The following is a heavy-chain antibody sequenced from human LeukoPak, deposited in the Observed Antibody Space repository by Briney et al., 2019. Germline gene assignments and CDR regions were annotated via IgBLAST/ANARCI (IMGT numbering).Heavy chain of an antibody. CDR2: IIPILGIA. CDR3: ARDRITMVRGVLNWFDP. D-gene: IGHD3-10*01. Sequence: ASVKVSCKASGGTFSSYAISWVRQAPGQGLEWNGRIIPILGIANYAQKFQGRVTITADKSTSTAYMELSSLRSEDTAVYYCARDRITMVRGVLNWFDPWGQGTLVTVSS. V-gene: IGHV1-69*04. J-gene: IGHJ5*02. CDR1: GGTFSSYA.